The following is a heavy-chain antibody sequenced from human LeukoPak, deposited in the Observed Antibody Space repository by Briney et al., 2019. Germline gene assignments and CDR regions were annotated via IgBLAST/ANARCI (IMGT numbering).Heavy chain of an antibody. Sequence: ASVKVSCKTSGYTFTSYGLGWVRQAPGQGLEWMGWVSTYDGSTNYAPTLQGRVTMTTHTSTSTTYMELRSLRSDDTAVYFCVRGRGWLDLWGQGTLVTVSS. CDR1: GYTFTSYG. CDR3: VRGRGWLDL. D-gene: IGHD3-10*01. J-gene: IGHJ5*02. V-gene: IGHV1-18*01. CDR2: VSTYDGST.